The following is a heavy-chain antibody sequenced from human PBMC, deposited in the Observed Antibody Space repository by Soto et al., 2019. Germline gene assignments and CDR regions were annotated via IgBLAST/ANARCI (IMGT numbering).Heavy chain of an antibody. D-gene: IGHD2-15*01. Sequence: SVKVSCKASGVTFSSYAISWVRQAPGQGLEWMGGIIPIFGTANYAQKFQGRVTITADESTSTAYMELSSLRSEDTAVYYCARAGYCSGGSCFDNWFDPWGQGTLVTVSS. J-gene: IGHJ5*02. V-gene: IGHV1-69*13. CDR3: ARAGYCSGGSCFDNWFDP. CDR2: IIPIFGTA. CDR1: GVTFSSYA.